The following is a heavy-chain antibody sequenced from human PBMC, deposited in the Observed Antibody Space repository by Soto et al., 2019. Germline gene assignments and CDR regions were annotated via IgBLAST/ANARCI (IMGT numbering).Heavy chain of an antibody. J-gene: IGHJ4*02. CDR1: GGTFSTYG. D-gene: IGHD2-8*01. CDR2: IIPISGTA. V-gene: IGHV1-69*01. Sequence: QVLLVQSGTEVKKPGSSVKVSCKTSGGTFSTYGINWVRQAPGQGLEWVGGIIPISGTASYAQRFQGRVTITADESTSTAYMELSSLRSEDTAVYYCARVMRVYAIRGDLDYWGQGTLVTVSS. CDR3: ARVMRVYAIRGDLDY.